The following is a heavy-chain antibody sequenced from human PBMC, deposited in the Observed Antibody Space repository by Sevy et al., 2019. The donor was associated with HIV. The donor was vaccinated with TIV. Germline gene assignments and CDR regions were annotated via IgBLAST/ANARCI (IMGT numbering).Heavy chain of an antibody. J-gene: IGHJ5*02. CDR1: GFTFGDYA. CDR3: TRESWYSSSST. CDR2: IRSKAYGGTT. V-gene: IGHV3-49*03. D-gene: IGHD6-6*01. Sequence: GGSLRLSCTASGFTFGDYAMSWFRQAPGKGLEWVGFIRSKAYGGTTEHAASVKGRFTISRDDSKSIAYLQMNSLKTGDTAVYYCTRESWYSSSSTWGQGTLVTVSS.